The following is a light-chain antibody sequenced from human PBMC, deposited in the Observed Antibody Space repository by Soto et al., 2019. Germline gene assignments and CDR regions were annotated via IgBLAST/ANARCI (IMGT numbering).Light chain of an antibody. J-gene: IGKJ1*01. CDR3: QQYFNWMWT. Sequence: EIVMTQFPATLSMSPGESATLSCRASQNIGTNLAWYQQKPGQSPRLLMYGASTGATGIPARFSGSGSGTKFTLTINSLQSEEFAVYYCQQYFNWMWTFGQGTKVDIK. CDR2: GAS. CDR1: QNIGTN. V-gene: IGKV3-15*01.